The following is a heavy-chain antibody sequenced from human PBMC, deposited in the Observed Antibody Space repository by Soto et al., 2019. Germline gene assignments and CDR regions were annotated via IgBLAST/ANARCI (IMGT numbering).Heavy chain of an antibody. J-gene: IGHJ5*02. CDR3: TSLPWADYDVIFDL. CDR1: GGSISSYY. V-gene: IGHV4-59*01. Sequence: QVQLQESGPGLVKPSETLSLTCTVSGGSISSYYWSWIRQPPGKGLEWIGYFYYTGTTNYNPSRKRGVTISLDPSLHQLSMKLSVVSPPYTFVSYCTSLPWADYDVIFDLWGQGTLVTVSS. D-gene: IGHD4-17*01. CDR2: FYYTGTT.